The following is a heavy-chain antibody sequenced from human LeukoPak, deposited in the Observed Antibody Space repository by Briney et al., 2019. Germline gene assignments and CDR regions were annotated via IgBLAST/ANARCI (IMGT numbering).Heavy chain of an antibody. CDR2: ISGSGDNT. D-gene: IGHD3-22*01. J-gene: IGHJ4*02. CDR3: ARDSLTMIVGRQKRGLDY. Sequence: GGSLRLSCAASGFTFSSYAMTWVRQAPGKGLEWVSAISGSGDNTYYADSLKGRFTISRDNAKNSLYLQMNSLRAEDTAVYYCARDSLTMIVGRQKRGLDYWGQGTLVTVSS. CDR1: GFTFSSYA. V-gene: IGHV3-23*01.